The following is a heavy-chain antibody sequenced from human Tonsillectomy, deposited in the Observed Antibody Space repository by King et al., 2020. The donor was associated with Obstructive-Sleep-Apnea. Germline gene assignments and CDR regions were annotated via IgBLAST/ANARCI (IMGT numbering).Heavy chain of an antibody. J-gene: IGHJ4*02. CDR2: ISGGGDST. D-gene: IGHD6-13*01. CDR3: AKSPLYSSTWLPHFDY. V-gene: IGHV3-23*04. CDR1: GFTFRSHA. Sequence: VQLVESGGGLVQPGGSLRLSCAASGFTFRSHAMSWVRQAPGKGLEWVTAISGGGDSTYYADSVTGWFTISRDNSKNTLHLQMNSLRAEDTAVYYCAKSPLYSSTWLPHFDYWGQGTLVTVSS.